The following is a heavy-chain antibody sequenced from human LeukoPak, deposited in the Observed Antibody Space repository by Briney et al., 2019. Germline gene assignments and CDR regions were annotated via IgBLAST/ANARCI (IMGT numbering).Heavy chain of an antibody. J-gene: IGHJ5*02. CDR1: GGSFSGYY. CDR2: INHSGST. D-gene: IGHD2-2*01. Sequence: SETLSLTCAVYGGSFSGYYWSWIRQPPGKGLEWIGEINHSGSTNYNPSLKSRVTISVDTSKNQFSLKLSSVTAADTAVYYCARESQYCSSTSCSTGWFDPWGQGTLVTVSS. V-gene: IGHV4-34*01. CDR3: ARESQYCSSTSCSTGWFDP.